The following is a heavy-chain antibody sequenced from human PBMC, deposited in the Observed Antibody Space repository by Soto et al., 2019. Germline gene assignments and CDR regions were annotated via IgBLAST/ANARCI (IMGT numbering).Heavy chain of an antibody. J-gene: IGHJ6*02. Sequence: QVQLVQSGAEVKKPGSSVKVSCKASGGTFSNYTISWVRQAPGQGLEWMGRIIPILGIANYAQKFQGRVTITADKSTSTAYMELSSLRSEDTAVYYCAREKGRYCSSTSCHYYYYGMDVWGQGTTVTVSS. V-gene: IGHV1-69*08. D-gene: IGHD2-2*01. CDR1: GGTFSNYT. CDR2: IIPILGIA. CDR3: AREKGRYCSSTSCHYYYYGMDV.